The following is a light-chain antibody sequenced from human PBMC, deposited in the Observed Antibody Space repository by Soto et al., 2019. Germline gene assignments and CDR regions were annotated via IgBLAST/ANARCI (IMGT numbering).Light chain of an antibody. CDR1: LGVRNN. J-gene: IGKJ1*01. CDR3: QQYNNWPPWT. V-gene: IGKV3-15*01. CDR2: GAS. Sequence: EIVMTQSPASLSVSPGERVTLSCRASLGVRNNVAWFQQKPGQAPRLLIYGASTRATGIPARFSGDGSGTEFTLTISSLQSEDFAVYYCQQYNNWPPWTFGQGTKVEFK.